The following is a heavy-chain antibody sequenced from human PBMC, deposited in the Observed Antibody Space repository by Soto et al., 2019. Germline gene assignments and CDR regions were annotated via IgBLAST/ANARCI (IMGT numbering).Heavy chain of an antibody. Sequence: HLLESGGGLVQPGGSLRLSCAASGFTFSNYAMSWVRQAPGKGLEWVSVSGSGGTTHYADSVKGRFTISRDHSKNTLYLQVKSLRAEDTAVYYCAKGGWFGDYYFDNWGQGTMVTVSS. CDR3: AKGGWFGDYYFDN. D-gene: IGHD3-10*01. CDR2: SGSGGTT. CDR1: GFTFSNYA. V-gene: IGHV3-23*01. J-gene: IGHJ4*02.